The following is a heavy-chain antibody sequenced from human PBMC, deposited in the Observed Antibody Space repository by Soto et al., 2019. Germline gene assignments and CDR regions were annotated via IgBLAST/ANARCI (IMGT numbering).Heavy chain of an antibody. Sequence: EVQLVESGGGLVQPGGSLRLSCAASGFTFSNYWMHWVRQAPGKGLVWVSRINSDGSSTNYADSVKGRFTISRDNAKNTLYLQMNSLRAEDTAVYYCARGPGGFGEFSLDYWGQGTLVTVSS. CDR1: GFTFSNYW. D-gene: IGHD3-10*01. J-gene: IGHJ4*02. V-gene: IGHV3-74*01. CDR2: INSDGSST. CDR3: ARGPGGFGEFSLDY.